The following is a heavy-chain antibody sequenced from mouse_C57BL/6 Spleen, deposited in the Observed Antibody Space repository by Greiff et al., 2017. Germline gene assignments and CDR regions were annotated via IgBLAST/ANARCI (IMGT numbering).Heavy chain of an antibody. Sequence: EVKLMESGEGLVKPGGSLKLSCAASGFTFSSYAMSWVRQTPEKRLEWVAYISSGGDYIYYADTVKGRFTISRDNARNTLYLQMSSLKSEDTAMYYCTREGDYSNYFFDYWGQGTTLTVSS. CDR1: GFTFSSYA. CDR3: TREGDYSNYFFDY. CDR2: ISSGGDYI. J-gene: IGHJ2*01. D-gene: IGHD2-5*01. V-gene: IGHV5-9-1*02.